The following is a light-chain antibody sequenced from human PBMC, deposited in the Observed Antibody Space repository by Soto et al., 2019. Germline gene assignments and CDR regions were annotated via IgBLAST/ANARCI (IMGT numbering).Light chain of an antibody. CDR1: QGISSA. CDR2: DAS. V-gene: IGKV1-13*02. Sequence: AIQLTQSPSSLSASVGDRVTITCRASQGISSALAWYQHKPGRAPRLLIYDASSLQSGVSSRFSGSGAGTDFTLTISRLQPEDFATYDCQQFQSYALTFGGGTKLEIK. J-gene: IGKJ4*01. CDR3: QQFQSYALT.